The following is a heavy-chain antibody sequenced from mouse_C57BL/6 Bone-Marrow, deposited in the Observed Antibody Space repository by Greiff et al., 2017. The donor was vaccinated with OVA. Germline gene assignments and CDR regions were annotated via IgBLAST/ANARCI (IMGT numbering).Heavy chain of an antibody. CDR1: GYTFTSYG. CDR3: ASGGNWVGFAY. J-gene: IGHJ3*01. CDR2: IYPRSGNT. D-gene: IGHD4-1*01. Sequence: VKLVESGAELARPGASVKLSCKASGYTFTSYGISWVKQRTGQGLEWIGEIYPRSGNTYYNEKFKGMVTLTADKSSSTAYMELRMLTYEDSAVYFCASGGNWVGFAYWGQGTLVTVSA. V-gene: IGHV1-81*01.